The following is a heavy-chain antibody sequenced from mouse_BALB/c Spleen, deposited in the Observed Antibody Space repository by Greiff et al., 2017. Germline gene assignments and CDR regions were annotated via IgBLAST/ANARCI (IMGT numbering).Heavy chain of an antibody. D-gene: IGHD2-4*01. CDR3: AIGDYGAY. CDR1: GYTFTDYN. V-gene: IGHV1-18*01. CDR2: INPNNGGT. J-gene: IGHJ3*01. Sequence: EVKLMESGPELVKPGASVKLPCKASGYTFTDYNMDWVKQSHGKSLEWIGDINPNNGGTIYNQKFKGKATLTVDKSSSTAYMELRSLTSEDTAVYYCAIGDYGAYWGQGTLVTVSA.